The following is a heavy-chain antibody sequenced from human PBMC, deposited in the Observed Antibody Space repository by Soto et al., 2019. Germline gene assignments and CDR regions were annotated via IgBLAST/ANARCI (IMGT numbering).Heavy chain of an antibody. CDR3: AKSGHEKYYDYVWGSYGSSYYFDY. Sequence: EVQLLESGGGLVQPGGSLRLSCAASGFTFSSYAMSWVRQAPGKGLEWVSAISGSGGSTYYADSVKGRFTISRDNSKNTLYLQMNSLRAEDTAVYYCAKSGHEKYYDYVWGSYGSSYYFDYWGQGTLVTVSS. CDR2: ISGSGGST. V-gene: IGHV3-23*01. J-gene: IGHJ4*02. CDR1: GFTFSSYA. D-gene: IGHD3-16*01.